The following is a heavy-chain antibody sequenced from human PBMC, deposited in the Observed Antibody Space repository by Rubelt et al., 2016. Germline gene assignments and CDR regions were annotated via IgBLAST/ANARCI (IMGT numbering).Heavy chain of an antibody. CDR3: ARRSSSWYPDY. Sequence: GRIIPILGIANYAQKLQGRVTMTTDTSTSTAYMELRSLRSDDTAVYYCARRSSSWYPDYWGQGTLVTVSS. J-gene: IGHJ4*02. V-gene: IGHV1-69*02. CDR2: IIPILGIA. D-gene: IGHD6-13*01.